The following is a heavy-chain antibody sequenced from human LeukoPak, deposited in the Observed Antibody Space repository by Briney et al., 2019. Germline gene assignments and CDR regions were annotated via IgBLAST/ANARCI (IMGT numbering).Heavy chain of an antibody. D-gene: IGHD3-16*01. CDR2: IYPSSGGT. V-gene: IGHV1-2*02. CDR3: VGVTYSSYDDFDY. J-gene: IGHJ4*02. CDR1: GYTFTGRH. Sequence: ASVKVSCKTSGYTFTGRHIHWVRQAPAQGLEWMGWIYPSSGGTQYGQKFKGRVTMTRDTSVSTAYMELTRLQFDDTAVYYCVGVTYSSYDDFDYWGQGTLVTVSS.